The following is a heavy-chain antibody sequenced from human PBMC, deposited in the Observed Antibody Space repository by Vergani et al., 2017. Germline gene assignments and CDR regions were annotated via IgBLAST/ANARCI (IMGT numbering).Heavy chain of an antibody. CDR2: ISSSGSP. CDR1: GDSNSRSHYY. Sequence: QLQLQESGPGLVKPSEPLSLSCRVSGDSNSRSHYYWGFIRQPPGKGLEWIGSISSSGSPYYNPTLKSRLAFSVDTSKNLFSLRLKSVTATDTGMYYCARPVGPSAIADGYHVWGQGTMVTVS. D-gene: IGHD3-10*01. J-gene: IGHJ3*01. CDR3: ARPVGPSAIADGYHV. V-gene: IGHV4-39*02.